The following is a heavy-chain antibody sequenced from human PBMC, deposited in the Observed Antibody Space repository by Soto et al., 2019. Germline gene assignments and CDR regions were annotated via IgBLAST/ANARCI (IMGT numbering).Heavy chain of an antibody. J-gene: IGHJ3*02. CDR2: ISSSSSYI. Sequence: GGSLRLSCAASGFTFSSYSMNWVRQAPWKGLEWVSSISSSSSYIYYADSVKGRFTISRDNAKNSLYLQMNSLRAEDTAVYYCARDQRYCSGGSCYSDIWGQGTMVTVSS. D-gene: IGHD2-15*01. CDR1: GFTFSSYS. V-gene: IGHV3-21*01. CDR3: ARDQRYCSGGSCYSDI.